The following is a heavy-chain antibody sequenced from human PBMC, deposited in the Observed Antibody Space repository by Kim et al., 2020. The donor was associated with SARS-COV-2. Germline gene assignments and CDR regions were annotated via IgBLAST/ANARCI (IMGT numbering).Heavy chain of an antibody. CDR1: GFTFSSYG. V-gene: IGHV3-33*01. D-gene: IGHD6-25*01. J-gene: IGHJ6*03. CDR3: ARDPFFRHGLTQRALYYYYMDV. Sequence: GGSLRLSCAASGFTFSSYGMHWVRQAPGKGLEWVAVIWYDGSNKYYADSVKGRFTISRDNSKNTLYLQMNSLRAEDTAVYYCARDPFFRHGLTQRALYYYYMDVWGKGTTVTVSS. CDR2: IWYDGSNK.